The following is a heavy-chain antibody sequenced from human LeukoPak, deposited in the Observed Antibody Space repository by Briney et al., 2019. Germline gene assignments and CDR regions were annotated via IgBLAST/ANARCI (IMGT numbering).Heavy chain of an antibody. CDR3: ARDQRGDAFDI. D-gene: IGHD3-10*01. CDR2: IYYSGST. Sequence: SETLSLTCTVSGGSISSSSYYWGWIRQPPGKGLEWIGSIYYSGSTYYNPSLKSRVTISVDTSKNQFSLKLSSVTAADTAVYYCARDQRGDAFDIWGQGTMVTVSS. V-gene: IGHV4-39*07. CDR1: GGSISSSSYY. J-gene: IGHJ3*02.